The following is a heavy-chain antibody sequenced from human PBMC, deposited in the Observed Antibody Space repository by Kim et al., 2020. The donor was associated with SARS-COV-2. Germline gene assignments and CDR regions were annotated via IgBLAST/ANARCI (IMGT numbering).Heavy chain of an antibody. CDR1: GGSISSSSYY. Sequence: SETLSLTCTVSGGSISSSSYYWGWIRQPPGKGLEWIGSTYYSGSTYYNPSLKSRVTISVDTSKNQFSLKLSSVTAADTAVYYCARAFGAGYSSGWYFVYWGAGTPVTASP. D-gene: IGHD6-19*01. CDR2: TYYSGST. CDR3: ARAFGAGYSSGWYFVY. V-gene: IGHV4-39*01. J-gene: IGHJ4*02.